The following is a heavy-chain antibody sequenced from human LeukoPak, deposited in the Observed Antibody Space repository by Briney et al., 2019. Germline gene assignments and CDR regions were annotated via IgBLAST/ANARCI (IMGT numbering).Heavy chain of an antibody. D-gene: IGHD6-19*01. V-gene: IGHV3-23*01. CDR3: ARYSSGWYYFDY. J-gene: IGHJ4*02. Sequence: GGSLRLSCAASGFTFSNYAMTWVRQAPGKGLEWVSSVSSSGVNTYYADSVKGRFTISRDNSKDTLYLQMNSLRDEDTAVYYCARYSSGWYYFDYWGQGTLVTVSS. CDR2: VSSSGVNT. CDR1: GFTFSNYA.